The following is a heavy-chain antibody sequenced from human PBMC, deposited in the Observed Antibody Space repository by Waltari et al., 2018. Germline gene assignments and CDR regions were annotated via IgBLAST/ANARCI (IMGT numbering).Heavy chain of an antibody. V-gene: IGHV1-2*02. CDR2: INPNSGGT. CDR1: GYTFTGYY. J-gene: IGHJ5*02. CDR3: ARVPPAVPPAGWYSKSTSPHFDP. Sequence: QVQLVQSGAEVKKPGASVKVSCKASGYTFTGYYMHWVRQAPGQGLEWMGWINPNSGGTNYAQKFQGRVTMTRDTSISTAYMELSRLRSDDTAVYYCARVPPAVPPAGWYSKSTSPHFDPWGQGTLVTVSS. D-gene: IGHD6-19*01.